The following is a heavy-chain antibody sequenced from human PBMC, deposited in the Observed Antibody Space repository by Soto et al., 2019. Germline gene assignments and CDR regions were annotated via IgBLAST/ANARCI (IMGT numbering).Heavy chain of an antibody. CDR1: GFNFITYD. CDR2: ISNDGDNT. V-gene: IGHV3-30-3*01. J-gene: IGHJ6*01. D-gene: IGHD1-26*01. CDR3: ARGGGADGMDV. Sequence: QGQLVESGGGVVQPGRSLRLSCAASGFNFITYDMHWVRQSPGKGLEWLAIISNDGDNTYYADSVKGRFTISRSSSQNTVYLQMNSLRPDDTAVYYCARGGGADGMDVWGQGTTVTV.